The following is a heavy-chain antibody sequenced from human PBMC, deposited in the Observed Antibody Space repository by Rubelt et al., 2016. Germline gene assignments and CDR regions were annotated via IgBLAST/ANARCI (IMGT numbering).Heavy chain of an antibody. Sequence: GLEWIGEINHSGSTNYNPSLKSRITISVDTSKNQFSLKLSSVTAADTAVYYCARGRGWFDPWGQGTLVTVSS. CDR3: ARGRGWFDP. D-gene: IGHD3-10*01. V-gene: IGHV4-34*01. J-gene: IGHJ5*02. CDR2: INHSGST.